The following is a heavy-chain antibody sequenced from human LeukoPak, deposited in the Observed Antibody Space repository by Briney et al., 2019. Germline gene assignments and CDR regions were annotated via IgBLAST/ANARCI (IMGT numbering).Heavy chain of an antibody. V-gene: IGHV3-23*01. CDR1: GFIFSSYS. CDR2: ISGSGGST. Sequence: LPGGSLRLSCAASGFIFSSYSMSWVRQAPGKGLEWVSAISGSGGSTYYADSVKGRFTISRDNSKNTLYLQMNSLRAEDTAVYYCAKFSYGSGSYYPDYWGQGTLVTVSS. CDR3: AKFSYGSGSYYPDY. D-gene: IGHD3-10*01. J-gene: IGHJ4*02.